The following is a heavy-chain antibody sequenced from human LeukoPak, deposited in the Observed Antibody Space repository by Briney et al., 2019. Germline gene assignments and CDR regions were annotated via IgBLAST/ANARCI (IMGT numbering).Heavy chain of an antibody. J-gene: IGHJ4*02. Sequence: GGSLRLSCAASGFSFSVYWMHWVRQAPGKGPVWVSRIKTDGSITDYADSVKGRFTISRGNAKNTLYLQMNSLRAEDTAVYYCATMRGGYEGYFDYWGQGTLVTVSS. D-gene: IGHD3-22*01. V-gene: IGHV3-74*01. CDR3: ATMRGGYEGYFDY. CDR1: GFSFSVYW. CDR2: IKTDGSIT.